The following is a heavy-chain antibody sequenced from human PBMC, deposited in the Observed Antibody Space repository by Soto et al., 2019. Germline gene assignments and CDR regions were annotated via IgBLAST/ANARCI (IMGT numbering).Heavy chain of an antibody. Sequence: VQMVESGGGLVQPGGSLRLSCAVSGFTFSGFWMTWVRQAPGKGLEWVANINHDGSEKYYVVSVKGRFTISRDNAKNSLYLQLNRLRAEDTALYDCTRGCYDLGSLDSWGQGTTVTVSS. CDR3: TRGCYDLGSLDS. J-gene: IGHJ6*02. V-gene: IGHV3-7*04. CDR1: GFTFSGFW. CDR2: INHDGSEK. D-gene: IGHD3-10*01.